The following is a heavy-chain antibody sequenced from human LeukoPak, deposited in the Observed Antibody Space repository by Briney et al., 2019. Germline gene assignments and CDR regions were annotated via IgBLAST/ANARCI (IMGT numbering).Heavy chain of an antibody. CDR1: GFTFSSYE. CDR2: ISSSGSSI. Sequence: GGSLRLSCAASGFTFSSYEVNWVRQAPGKGLEWVSYISSSGSSIYYADSVKGRFTISRDNAKNTLYLQMNDLRAEDTAVYYCARAGSFRFDYWGQGTLVTVSS. CDR3: ARAGSFRFDY. V-gene: IGHV3-48*03. D-gene: IGHD3-10*01. J-gene: IGHJ4*02.